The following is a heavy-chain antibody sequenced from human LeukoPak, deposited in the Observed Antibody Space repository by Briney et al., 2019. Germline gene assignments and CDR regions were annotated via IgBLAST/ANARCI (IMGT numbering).Heavy chain of an antibody. Sequence: SETLSLTCTVSGGSISSYYWSWIRQPPGKGLEWIEYIYYSGSTNYNPSLKSRVTISVDTSKNQFSLKLSSVTAADTAVYYCARRMRSKPFDYWGQGTLVTVSS. CDR1: GGSISSYY. J-gene: IGHJ4*02. CDR2: IYYSGST. CDR3: ARRMRSKPFDY. D-gene: IGHD3-10*01. V-gene: IGHV4-59*12.